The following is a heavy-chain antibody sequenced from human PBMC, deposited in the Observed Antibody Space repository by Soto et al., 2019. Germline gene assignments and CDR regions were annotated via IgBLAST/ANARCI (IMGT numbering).Heavy chain of an antibody. CDR2: ISYDGSNK. D-gene: IGHD5-18*01. Sequence: QVQLVESGGGVVQPGRSLRLSCAASGFTFSSYAMHWVRQAPDKGLEWVAVISYDGSNKYYADSVKGRFTISRDNSKNTLYLQMNSLRAEDTAVYYCARDADTAMVNAFDIWGQGTMVTVSS. V-gene: IGHV3-30-3*01. CDR3: ARDADTAMVNAFDI. J-gene: IGHJ3*02. CDR1: GFTFSSYA.